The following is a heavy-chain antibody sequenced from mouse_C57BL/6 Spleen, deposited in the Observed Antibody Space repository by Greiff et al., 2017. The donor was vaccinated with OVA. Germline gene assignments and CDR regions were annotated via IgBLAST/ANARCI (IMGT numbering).Heavy chain of an antibody. CDR1: GYAFSSSW. CDR3: ASEGYGYFDY. J-gene: IGHJ2*01. V-gene: IGHV1-82*01. D-gene: IGHD3-1*01. CDR2: IYPGDGDT. Sequence: QVQLQQSGPELVKPGASVKISCKASGYAFSSSWMNWVKQRPGKGLEWIGRIYPGDGDTNYNGKFKGKATLTADKSSSTAYMQLSSLTSEDSAVYFCASEGYGYFDYWGQGTTLTVSS.